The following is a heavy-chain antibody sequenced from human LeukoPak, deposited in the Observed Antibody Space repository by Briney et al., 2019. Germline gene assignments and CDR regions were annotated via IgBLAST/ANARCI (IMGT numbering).Heavy chain of an antibody. CDR3: ARGGASSLPFDY. CDR1: GFSISSYY. CDR2: IYNSGNT. Sequence: SETLSLTCTASGFSISSYYWSWIRQPPGKGLEWIGYIYNSGNTKYNPSFNSRVTISADTSKNQSSLKLTSVTAADTAVYYCARGGASSLPFDYWGQGTLVTVSS. V-gene: IGHV4-59*08. D-gene: IGHD6-6*01. J-gene: IGHJ4*02.